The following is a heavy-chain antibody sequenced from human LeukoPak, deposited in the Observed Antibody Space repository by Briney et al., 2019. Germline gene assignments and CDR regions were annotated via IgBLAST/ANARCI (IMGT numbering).Heavy chain of an antibody. Sequence: GGSLRLSCAASGFTFTTFWMSWVRQAPGKGLELVANIKQDGSERYYVDSVKGRFTISRDNAKNSLYLQMNSLRAEDTGVYYCAREYCSGGRCQYYFDYWGQGTLVTVSS. CDR3: AREYCSGGRCQYYFDY. CDR2: IKQDGSER. J-gene: IGHJ4*02. CDR1: GFTFTTFW. D-gene: IGHD2-15*01. V-gene: IGHV3-7*01.